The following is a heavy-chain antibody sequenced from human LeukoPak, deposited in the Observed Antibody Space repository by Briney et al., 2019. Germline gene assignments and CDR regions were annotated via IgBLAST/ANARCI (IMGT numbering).Heavy chain of an antibody. J-gene: IGHJ4*02. V-gene: IGHV3-23*01. D-gene: IGHD3-22*01. Sequence: GGSLRLSCAASGFTFSSYAMSWVRQAPGKGLEWVSAISGSGGSTYYADSVRGRFTISRDNSKNTLYLQMNSLRAEDTAVYYCAKVNTMIVVVQFDYWGQGTLVTVSS. CDR3: AKVNTMIVVVQFDY. CDR1: GFTFSSYA. CDR2: ISGSGGST.